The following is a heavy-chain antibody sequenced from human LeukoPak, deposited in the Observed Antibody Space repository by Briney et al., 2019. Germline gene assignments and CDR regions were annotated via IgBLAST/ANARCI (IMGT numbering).Heavy chain of an antibody. CDR1: GGSISSGGYS. V-gene: IGHV4-30-2*01. CDR3: ARVIAVAQNWFDP. D-gene: IGHD6-19*01. CDR2: IYHSGST. Sequence: SETLSLTCAVSGGSISSGGYSWSWIRQPPGKGLEWIGYIYHSGSTYYNPSLKSRVTISVDRSKNQFSLKLSSVTAADTAVYYCARVIAVAQNWFDPWGQGTLVTVSS. J-gene: IGHJ5*02.